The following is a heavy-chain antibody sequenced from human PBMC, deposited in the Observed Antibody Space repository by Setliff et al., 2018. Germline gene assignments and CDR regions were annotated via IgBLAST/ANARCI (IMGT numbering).Heavy chain of an antibody. J-gene: IGHJ4*02. CDR3: AKDFFDWLELLDY. CDR2: ISSSGSTI. V-gene: IGHV3-48*04. CDR1: GFTFSSYA. D-gene: IGHD3-9*01. Sequence: PGGSLRLSCAASGFTFSSYAMNWVRQAPGKGLEWVSYISSSGSTIYYADSVKGRFTISRDNAKNSLYLQMNSLRAEDTAVYYCAKDFFDWLELLDYWGQGTLVTVSS.